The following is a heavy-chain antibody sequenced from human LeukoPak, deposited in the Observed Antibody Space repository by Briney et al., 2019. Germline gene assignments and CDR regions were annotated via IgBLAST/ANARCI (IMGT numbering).Heavy chain of an antibody. CDR3: ARDRTYYDFWSGYYPTDDAFDI. Sequence: ASVKVSCKASGYTFTGYYMHWVRQAPGQGLEWMGWINPNSGGTNYAQKFQGRVTMTRDTSISTAYMELSRLRSDDTAVYYCARDRTYYDFWSGYYPTDDAFDIWGQGTMVTVSS. CDR2: INPNSGGT. V-gene: IGHV1-2*02. J-gene: IGHJ3*02. CDR1: GYTFTGYY. D-gene: IGHD3-3*01.